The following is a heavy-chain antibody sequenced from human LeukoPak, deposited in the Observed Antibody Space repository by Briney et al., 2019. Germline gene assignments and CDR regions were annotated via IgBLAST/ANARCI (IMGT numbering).Heavy chain of an antibody. J-gene: IGHJ4*02. CDR2: ISYDGSNK. D-gene: IGHD1-26*01. CDR1: GFTFSSYG. V-gene: IGHV3-30*03. Sequence: GGSLRLSCAASGFTFSSYGMHWVRQAPGKGLEWVAVISYDGSNKYYADSVKGRFTISRDNSKNTLYLQMNSLRAEDTAVYYCARALSGSYWFFDYWGQGTLVTVSS. CDR3: ARALSGSYWFFDY.